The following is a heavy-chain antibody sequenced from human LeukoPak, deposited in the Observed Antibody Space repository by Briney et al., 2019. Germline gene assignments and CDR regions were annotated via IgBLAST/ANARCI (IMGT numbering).Heavy chain of an antibody. J-gene: IGHJ4*02. CDR3: ARDRNYGDYFDY. Sequence: SATLSLTWTVAGGSISSGSYYWGWIRQRAGKGLEWIGRIYTSGSTNYNPSLKSRVTIPVDTSKNQFSLKLSTVTAADTAVYYCARDRNYGDYFDYWAQGTLVTVSS. V-gene: IGHV4-61*02. D-gene: IGHD4-17*01. CDR2: IYTSGST. CDR1: GGSISSGSYY.